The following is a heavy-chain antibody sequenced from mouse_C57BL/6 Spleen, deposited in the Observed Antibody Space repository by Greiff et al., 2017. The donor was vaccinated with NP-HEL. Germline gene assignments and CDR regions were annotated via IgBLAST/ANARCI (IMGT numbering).Heavy chain of an antibody. CDR2: IYPGDGDT. V-gene: IGHV1-82*01. D-gene: IGHD1-1*01. J-gene: IGHJ2*01. Sequence: QVQLKQSGPELVKPGASVKISCKASGYAFSSSWMNWVKQRPGKGLEWIGRIYPGDGDTNYNGKFKGKATLTADKSSSTAYMQLSSLTSEDSAVYFCAREGVTTVVAKDFDYWGQGTTLTVSS. CDR1: GYAFSSSW. CDR3: AREGVTTVVAKDFDY.